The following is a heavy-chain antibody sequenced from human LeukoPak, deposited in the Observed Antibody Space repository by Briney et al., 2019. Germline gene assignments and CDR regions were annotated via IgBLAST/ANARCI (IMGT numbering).Heavy chain of an antibody. D-gene: IGHD3-16*01. Sequence: GGSLRLSCAASGFTFSDYWMHRVRHAPGKGLVWVSRISSDGSRVTYADSVKGRFTISRDNAKNTLYLQMNSLRAEDTAVYYCARGPGGIYYFDYWGQGTLVTVSS. CDR2: ISSDGSRV. CDR3: ARGPGGIYYFDY. V-gene: IGHV3-74*01. CDR1: GFTFSDYW. J-gene: IGHJ4*02.